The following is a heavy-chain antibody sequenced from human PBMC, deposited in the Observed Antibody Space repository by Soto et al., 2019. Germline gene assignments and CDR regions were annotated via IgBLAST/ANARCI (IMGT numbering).Heavy chain of an antibody. Sequence: LRLSCAASGFTFSSNAMSWVRQAPGKGLEWVSAISGTTDNTYYADSVKGRFTISRDNSKNTLYLQMNSLRAEDTALYYCAKSLRGVIIGFDSWGQGTLVTVSS. D-gene: IGHD3-10*01. CDR2: ISGTTDNT. CDR1: GFTFSSNA. CDR3: AKSLRGVIIGFDS. J-gene: IGHJ4*02. V-gene: IGHV3-23*01.